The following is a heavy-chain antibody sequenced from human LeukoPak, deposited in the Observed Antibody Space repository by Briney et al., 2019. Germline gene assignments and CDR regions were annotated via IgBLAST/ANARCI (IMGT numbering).Heavy chain of an antibody. CDR3: AREWLSLFDP. Sequence: SETLSLTCAVYGGSFSGYYWSWIRQPPGKGLEWIGEINHSGSTNYNPSLKSRVTISVDTSKNQLSLKLSSVTAADTAVYYCAREWLSLFDPWGQGTLVTVSS. V-gene: IGHV4-34*01. J-gene: IGHJ5*02. D-gene: IGHD5-12*01. CDR2: INHSGST. CDR1: GGSFSGYY.